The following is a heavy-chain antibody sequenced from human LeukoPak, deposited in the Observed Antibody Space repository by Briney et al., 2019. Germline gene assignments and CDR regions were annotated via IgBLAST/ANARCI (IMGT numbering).Heavy chain of an antibody. D-gene: IGHD3-3*01. J-gene: IGHJ3*02. V-gene: IGHV4-30-4*07. CDR1: GGSISTGGYS. Sequence: PSQTLSLTCAVSGGSISTGGYSWNWIRQPPGKVLEWIGYISYTGSTYYNPSLKSRVTISVDTSKNQFSLKLSSVTAADTAVYYCARRHDFWSGYHDAFDIWGQGTMVTVSS. CDR2: ISYTGST. CDR3: ARRHDFWSGYHDAFDI.